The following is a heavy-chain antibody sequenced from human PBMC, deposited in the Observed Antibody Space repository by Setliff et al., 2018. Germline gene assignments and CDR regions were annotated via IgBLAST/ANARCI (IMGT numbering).Heavy chain of an antibody. J-gene: IGHJ5*02. V-gene: IGHV4-39*01. CDR1: GGSVSNSGFF. CDR3: GRGFSRIEGWGNWFDP. D-gene: IGHD2-15*01. CDR2: IYDRGSS. Sequence: SSETLSLTCTVSGGSVSNSGFFWGWLRQAPGKGLEWIGNIYDRGSSNYNASLKSRLIITRDTSKNQISLKLTSVTAADTALNYCGRGFSRIEGWGNWFDPWGQGILVTVS.